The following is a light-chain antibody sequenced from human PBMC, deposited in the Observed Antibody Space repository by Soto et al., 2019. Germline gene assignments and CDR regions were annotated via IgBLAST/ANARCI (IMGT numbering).Light chain of an antibody. V-gene: IGLV2-14*01. CDR1: SSDLNDYNY. Sequence: QAVVTQPASVSGSPGQSITISCTGTSSDLNDYNYVSWYQQHPGKAPKLIIYEVSNRPSGVSNRFSGSKSGNTASLTISGLQTEDEADYYCSSYTSTSTLGFGGGTKLTVL. CDR3: SSYTSTSTLG. CDR2: EVS. J-gene: IGLJ2*01.